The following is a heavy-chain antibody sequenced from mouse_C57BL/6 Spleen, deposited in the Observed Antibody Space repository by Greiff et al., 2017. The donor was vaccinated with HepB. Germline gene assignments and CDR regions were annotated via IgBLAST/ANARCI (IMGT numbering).Heavy chain of an antibody. CDR3: ARAGDYCWYAD. CDR1: GYTFTSYW. J-gene: IGHJ3*01. CDR2: IDPSDSYT. Sequence: QVQLQQPGAELVMPGASVKLSCKASGYTFTSYWMHWVKQRPGQGLEWIGEIDPSDSYTNYNQKFKGKSTLTVDKSSSTAYMQLSSLTSEDSAVYYSARAGDYCWYADWGQGTLVTDSA. V-gene: IGHV1-69*01. D-gene: IGHD1-1*01.